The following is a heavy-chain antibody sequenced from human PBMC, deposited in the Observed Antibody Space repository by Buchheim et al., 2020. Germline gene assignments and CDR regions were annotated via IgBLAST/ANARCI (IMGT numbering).Heavy chain of an antibody. Sequence: QVQLVESGGGVVQPGRSLRLSCAASGFTFSSYAMHWVRQAPGKGLEWVAVISYDGSNKYYADSVKGRFTISRDNSKNTLYLQMNSLRAEDTAVYYCARMRAAAAGHFDYWGQGTL. D-gene: IGHD6-13*01. J-gene: IGHJ4*02. CDR1: GFTFSSYA. CDR3: ARMRAAAAGHFDY. V-gene: IGHV3-30-3*01. CDR2: ISYDGSNK.